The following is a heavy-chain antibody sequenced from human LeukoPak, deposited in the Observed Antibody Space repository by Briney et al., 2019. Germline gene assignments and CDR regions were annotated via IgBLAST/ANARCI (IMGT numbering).Heavy chain of an antibody. J-gene: IGHJ6*03. CDR1: GFTFSSYA. CDR2: ISYDGSNK. Sequence: GGSLRLSCAASGFTFSSYAMHWVRQAPGKGLEWVAVISYDGSNKYYADSVKGRFTISRDNSKNTLYLQMNSLRAEDTVVYYCARGESVTSARYYYYMDVWGKGTTVTVSS. V-gene: IGHV3-30*01. D-gene: IGHD3-10*01. CDR3: ARGESVTSARYYYYMDV.